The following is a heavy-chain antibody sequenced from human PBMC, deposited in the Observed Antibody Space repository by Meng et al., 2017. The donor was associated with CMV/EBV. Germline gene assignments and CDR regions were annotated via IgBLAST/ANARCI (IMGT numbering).Heavy chain of an antibody. D-gene: IGHD3-22*01. Sequence: SGFTFSNYGMSGVRQAPGKGLEWVSSTSNSGVTTYYADSVKGGFTVSRDNSKNIMYMEMNSLRAEDTAVYYCAKGPYDTSGWWFDPWGQGTLVTVSS. J-gene: IGHJ5*02. V-gene: IGHV3-23*01. CDR3: AKGPYDTSGWWFDP. CDR1: GFTFSNYG. CDR2: TSNSGVTT.